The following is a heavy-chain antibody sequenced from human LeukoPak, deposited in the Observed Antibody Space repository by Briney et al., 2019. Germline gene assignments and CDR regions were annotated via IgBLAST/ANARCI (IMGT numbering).Heavy chain of an antibody. CDR3: ARDGRDFGGRITKIPDSIAAAGNPRFGY. CDR1: GYTFTSYA. J-gene: IGHJ4*02. V-gene: IGHV7-4-1*02. D-gene: IGHD6-13*01. CDR2: INTNTGNP. Sequence: GASVKVSCKASGYTFTSYAMNWVRQAPGQGLEWMGWINTNTGNPTYAQGFTGRFVFSLDTSVSTAYLQISSLKAEDTAVYYCARDGRDFGGRITKIPDSIAAAGNPRFGYWGQGTLVTVSS.